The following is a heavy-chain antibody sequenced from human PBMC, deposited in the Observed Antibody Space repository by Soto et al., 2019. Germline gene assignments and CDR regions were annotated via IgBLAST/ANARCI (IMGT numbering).Heavy chain of an antibody. CDR2: INAGNGNT. CDR3: ARRGAVAGFDP. J-gene: IGHJ5*02. CDR1: GYTFTSYA. D-gene: IGHD6-19*01. V-gene: IGHV1-3*01. Sequence: GASVKVSCKASGYTFTSYAMHWVRQAPGQRLEWMGWINAGNGNTKYSQKFQGRVAITRDTSTSTAYMELRRLRSDDTAVYYCARRGAVAGFDPWGQGTLVTVSS.